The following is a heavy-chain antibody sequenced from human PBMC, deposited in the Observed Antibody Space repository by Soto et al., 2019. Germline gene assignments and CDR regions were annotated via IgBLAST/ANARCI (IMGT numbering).Heavy chain of an antibody. Sequence: WGSLRLSCAASGFTFISYSISFGRHSPCKWLEWVSAISGSGGASYYADSVKGRFTISRDNSKNTVYLQMNSLRAEDTAVYFCANAYCSSTSCRAEYLQHWGQGTLVTVSS. CDR2: ISGSGGAS. CDR1: GFTFISYS. J-gene: IGHJ1*01. D-gene: IGHD2-2*01. CDR3: ANAYCSSTSCRAEYLQH. V-gene: IGHV3-23*01.